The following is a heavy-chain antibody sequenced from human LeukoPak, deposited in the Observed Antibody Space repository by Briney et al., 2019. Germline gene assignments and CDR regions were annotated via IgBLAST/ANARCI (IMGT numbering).Heavy chain of an antibody. V-gene: IGHV1-69*13. CDR2: IIPIFGTA. J-gene: IGHJ4*02. CDR1: GGTFSSYA. CDR3: ARGRMAGTYVFDS. D-gene: IGHD6-19*01. Sequence: VASVKVSCTASGGTFSSYAISWVRQAPGQGLEWMGGIIPIFGTANYAQKFQGRVTITADESTSTAYMELSSLRSEDTAVYYCARGRMAGTYVFDSWGQGTLVTVSS.